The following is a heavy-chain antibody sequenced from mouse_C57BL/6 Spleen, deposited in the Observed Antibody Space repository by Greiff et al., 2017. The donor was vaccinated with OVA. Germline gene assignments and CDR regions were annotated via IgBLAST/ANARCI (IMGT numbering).Heavy chain of an antibody. Sequence: VQLQQSGPELVKPGASVKISCKASGYAFSSSWMNWVQQRPGKGLEWIGRIYPGDGDTNYNGKFKGKATLTAEKSSSTAYMQLSSLTSEDSAVYFWASPMASYAMDDWGQGTSVTVSS. CDR3: ASPMASYAMDD. CDR1: GYAFSSSW. J-gene: IGHJ4*01. CDR2: IYPGDGDT. D-gene: IGHD1-1*02. V-gene: IGHV1-82*01.